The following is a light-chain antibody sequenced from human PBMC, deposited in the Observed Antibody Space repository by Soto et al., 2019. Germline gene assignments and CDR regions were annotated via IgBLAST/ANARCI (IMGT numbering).Light chain of an antibody. V-gene: IGKV1-12*01. CDR3: QQSYSTGT. CDR2: AAS. Sequence: DIQMTQYPCSVSASVGDRVTITCRASQGISTWLAWYQQKPWKXPXXLIYAASTLHSGVPSRFSGSGSGTDFTLTFSSLQPEDFATDYCQQSYSTGTFGQGTKVDIK. J-gene: IGKJ1*01. CDR1: QGISTW.